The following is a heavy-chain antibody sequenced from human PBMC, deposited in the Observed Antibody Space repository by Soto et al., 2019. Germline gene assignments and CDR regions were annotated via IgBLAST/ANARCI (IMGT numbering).Heavy chain of an antibody. V-gene: IGHV4-30-4*01. D-gene: IGHD3-3*01. Sequence: PSETLSLTCTFSGGSISSGDYYWSWIRQPPGKGLEWIGYIYHTGSTNYNPSLKSRVTISGDKSKNQFSLKLTSVTAADTAVYYCARVRFSTIFGVVLDYWGQGTLVTVSS. CDR1: GGSISSGDYY. CDR3: ARVRFSTIFGVVLDY. CDR2: IYHTGST. J-gene: IGHJ4*02.